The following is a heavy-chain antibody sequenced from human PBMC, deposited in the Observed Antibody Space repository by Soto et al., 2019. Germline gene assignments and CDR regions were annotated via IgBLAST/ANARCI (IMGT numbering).Heavy chain of an antibody. V-gene: IGHV3-21*01. CDR1: GFTFSTYS. D-gene: IGHD4-4*01. Sequence: PGGSLRLSCAASGFTFSTYSMNWVRHAPGKGLEWVSSISGSGNYTHYADFLRGRFTLPRDNAKTSLYLQMNSLSAEETAVYYCAREGINNYNEYYFDSWGQGTVVTVSS. CDR3: AREGINNYNEYYFDS. J-gene: IGHJ4*02. CDR2: ISGSGNYT.